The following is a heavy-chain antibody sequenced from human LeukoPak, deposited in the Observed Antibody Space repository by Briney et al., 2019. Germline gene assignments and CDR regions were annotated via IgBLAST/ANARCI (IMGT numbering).Heavy chain of an antibody. CDR2: ISAYNGNT. Sequence: GASVTVSCTSSGYTFTIYGISWVRQAPGQGLEWMGWISAYNGNTNYAQKLQGRVTMTTDTSTSTASMELRSLRSDDTAVYYCAREFYPRCSSSRPGMDVWGQGTTVTVSS. V-gene: IGHV1-18*01. CDR1: GYTFTIYG. D-gene: IGHD6-13*01. CDR3: AREFYPRCSSSRPGMDV. J-gene: IGHJ6*02.